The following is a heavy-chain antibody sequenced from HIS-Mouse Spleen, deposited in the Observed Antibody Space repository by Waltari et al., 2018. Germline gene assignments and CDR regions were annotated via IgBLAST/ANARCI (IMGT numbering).Heavy chain of an antibody. D-gene: IGHD3-3*01. CDR1: GGSISSYY. CDR3: AREYYDFWSGYYPYYYGMDV. J-gene: IGHJ6*02. CDR2: IYYSGST. V-gene: IGHV4-59*01. Sequence: QVQLQESGPGLVKPSETLSLTCTVSGGSISSYYWSWIRQPPGKGLEWIGYIYYSGSTKANPALTSRVTISVDTSKNQCSLKLSAVTAADTAVYYCAREYYDFWSGYYPYYYGMDVWGQGTTVTVSS.